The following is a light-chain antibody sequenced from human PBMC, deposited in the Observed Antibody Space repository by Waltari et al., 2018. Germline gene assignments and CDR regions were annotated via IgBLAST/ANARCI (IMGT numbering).Light chain of an antibody. CDR2: DVS. J-gene: IGLJ3*02. Sequence: QSALTQPRSVSGSPGQSVTISCTGTSSYVGGYTVDSWYQQHPVKAPNLMIYDVSKRPSGVPDRFSGSKSGNTASLTISGLQAEDEADYYCCSYAGGYSWVFGGGTKLTVL. CDR1: SSYVGGYTV. V-gene: IGLV2-11*01. CDR3: CSYAGGYSWV.